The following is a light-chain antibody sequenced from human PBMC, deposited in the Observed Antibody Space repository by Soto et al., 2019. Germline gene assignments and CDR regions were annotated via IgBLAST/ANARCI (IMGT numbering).Light chain of an antibody. CDR3: QQYGSSPTWT. CDR1: QSISSY. V-gene: IGKV1-39*01. J-gene: IGKJ1*01. Sequence: DILMTQSPSSMSASVGDRVTITCRASQSISSYLNWYQQKPGKAPKLLIYAASSLQSGVPSRFSGSGSGTDFTLTISRLEPEDSAVYYCQQYGSSPTWTFGQVTMVDI. CDR2: AAS.